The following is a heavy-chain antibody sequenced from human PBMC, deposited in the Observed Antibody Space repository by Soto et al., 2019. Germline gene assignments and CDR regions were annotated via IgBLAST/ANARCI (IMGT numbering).Heavy chain of an antibody. Sequence: GESLKISCKGSGYSFAGYWITWVRQKPGKGLEWMGRIDPSDSQTYYSPSFRGHVTISVTKSITTVFLQWSSLRASDTAMYYCARQIYDSDTGPHFQYYFDSWGQGTSLTVSS. CDR3: ARQIYDSDTGPHFQYYFDS. CDR1: GYSFAGYW. J-gene: IGHJ4*02. V-gene: IGHV5-10-1*01. D-gene: IGHD3-22*01. CDR2: IDPSDSQT.